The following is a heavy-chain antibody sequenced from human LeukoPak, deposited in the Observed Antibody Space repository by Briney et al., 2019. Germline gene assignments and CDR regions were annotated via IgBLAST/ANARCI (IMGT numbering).Heavy chain of an antibody. CDR3: ALAARRSASFDY. CDR2: VSNSGST. Sequence: SETLSLTCTVSGGSISTYFCTWIRQPPGKGLEWIGYVSNSGSTNYNPSLKSRVTISVDTSKNQFSLKLNSLTPADTAVYYCALAARRSASFDYWGQGTLFTVSS. V-gene: IGHV4-59*01. CDR1: GGSISTYF. J-gene: IGHJ4*02. D-gene: IGHD6-6*01.